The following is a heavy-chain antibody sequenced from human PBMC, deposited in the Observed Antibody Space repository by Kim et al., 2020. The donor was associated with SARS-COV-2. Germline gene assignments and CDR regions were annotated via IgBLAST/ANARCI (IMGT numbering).Heavy chain of an antibody. Sequence: SETLSLTCTVSGGSISSGGYYWSWIRQHPGKGLEWIGYIYYSGSTYYNPSLKSRVTISVDTSKNQFSLKLSSVTAADTAVYYCARDTSYVDTAMAEVGYYYYGMDVLGQGTTVTVSS. D-gene: IGHD5-18*01. CDR3: ARDTSYVDTAMAEVGYYYYGMDV. V-gene: IGHV4-31*03. CDR2: IYYSGST. J-gene: IGHJ6*02. CDR1: GGSISSGGYY.